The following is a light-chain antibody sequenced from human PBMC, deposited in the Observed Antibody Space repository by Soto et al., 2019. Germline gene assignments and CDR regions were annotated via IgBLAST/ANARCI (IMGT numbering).Light chain of an antibody. CDR1: SSDVGGYNY. Sequence: QSALTQPASVPGSPGQSITISCTGTSSDVGGYNYVSWYQQHPGKAPKLMIYEVSNRPSGVSNRFSGSKSGNTASLTISGLQVENEAYYYCSSYPSSSTYVFGTGTKVSVL. CDR3: SSYPSSSTYV. CDR2: EVS. V-gene: IGLV2-14*01. J-gene: IGLJ1*01.